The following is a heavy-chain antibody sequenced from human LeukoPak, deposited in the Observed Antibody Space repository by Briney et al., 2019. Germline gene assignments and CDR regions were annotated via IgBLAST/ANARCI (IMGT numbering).Heavy chain of an antibody. CDR2: ISYDGSNK. CDR3: AKRGLWIGLNAFDI. D-gene: IGHD3-3*01. J-gene: IGHJ3*02. Sequence: GGSLRLSCAASGFTFSSYGMHWVRQAPGKGLEWVAVISYDGSNKYYADSVKGRFTISRDNSKNTLYLQMNSLRAEDTAVYYCAKRGLWIGLNAFDICGQGTMVTVSS. V-gene: IGHV3-30*18. CDR1: GFTFSSYG.